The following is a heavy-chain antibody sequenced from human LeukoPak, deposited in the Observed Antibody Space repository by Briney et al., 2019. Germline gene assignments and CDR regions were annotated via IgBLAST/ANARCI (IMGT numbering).Heavy chain of an antibody. CDR1: GFTFSSYG. CDR2: IRYDGSNK. V-gene: IGHV3-30*02. Sequence: GGSLRLSCAASGFTFSSYGMHWVRQAPGKGLEWVAFIRYDGSNKYYADSVKGRFTISRDNSKNTLYLQMNSLRAEDTAVYYCARELESTVTFAFDIWGQGTMVTVSS. D-gene: IGHD4-17*01. J-gene: IGHJ3*02. CDR3: ARELESTVTFAFDI.